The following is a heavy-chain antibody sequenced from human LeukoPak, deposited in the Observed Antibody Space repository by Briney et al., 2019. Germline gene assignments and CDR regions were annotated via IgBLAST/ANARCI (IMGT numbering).Heavy chain of an antibody. D-gene: IGHD6-19*01. CDR3: AKAPWSSGWYYFDY. Sequence: PGGSLRLSCAASGFTFDDYAMHWVRQAPGKGLEWDSGISWNSGSIGYADSVKGRFTISRDNAKNSLYLQMNSLRAEDTALYYCAKAPWSSGWYYFDYWGQGTLVTVSS. J-gene: IGHJ4*02. CDR2: ISWNSGSI. CDR1: GFTFDDYA. V-gene: IGHV3-9*01.